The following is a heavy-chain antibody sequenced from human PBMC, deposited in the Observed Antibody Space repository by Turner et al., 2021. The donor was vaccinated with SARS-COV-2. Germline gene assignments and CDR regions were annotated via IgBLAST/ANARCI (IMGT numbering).Heavy chain of an antibody. CDR3: VRDKDSSDYYY. J-gene: IGHJ4*02. CDR2: ITSSDT. Sequence: EVQLVESGGGLVKPGGSLRPPCAASGFTFSSYSMNWVRQAPGKGLEWVSSITSSDTYYADSVKGRFTISRDNAKNSLYLQMNSLRAEDTAVYYCVRDKDSSDYYYWGQGTLVTVSS. D-gene: IGHD3-22*01. V-gene: IGHV3-21*01. CDR1: GFTFSSYS.